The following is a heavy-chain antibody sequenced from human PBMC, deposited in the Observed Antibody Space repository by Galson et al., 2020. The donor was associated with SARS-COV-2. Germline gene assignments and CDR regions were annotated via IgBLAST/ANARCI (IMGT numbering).Heavy chain of an antibody. CDR3: AKGYFDA. CDR2: ISSSGDYI. Sequence: GGSLRLSCAASGFTFRSSYMDWVRQAPGKGLEWVSSISSSGDYIFYADSVKGRFTISRDNTNDSLYLQMNSLRAEDTAIYYCAKGYFDAWGQGALVTVSS. J-gene: IGHJ5*02. D-gene: IGHD5-12*01. V-gene: IGHV3-21*01. CDR1: GFTFRSSY.